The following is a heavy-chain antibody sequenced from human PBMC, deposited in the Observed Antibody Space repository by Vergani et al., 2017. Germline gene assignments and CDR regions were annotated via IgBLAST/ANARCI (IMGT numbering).Heavy chain of an antibody. V-gene: IGHV4-39*01. Sequence: QLQLQESGPGLVKPSETLSLICTVSGGSISSSSYYWGWIRQPPGKGLEWIGSIYYSGSTYYNPSLKSRVTISVDTSKNQFSLKLSSVTAADTAVYYCARLGRYSSSWYYFDYWGQGTLVTVSS. CDR1: GGSISSSSYY. CDR3: ARLGRYSSSWYYFDY. D-gene: IGHD6-13*01. CDR2: IYYSGST. J-gene: IGHJ4*02.